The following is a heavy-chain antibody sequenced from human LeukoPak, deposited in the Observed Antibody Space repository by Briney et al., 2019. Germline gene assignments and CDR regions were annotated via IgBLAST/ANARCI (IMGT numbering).Heavy chain of an antibody. CDR2: IYYSGST. CDR1: GGSISSSSYY. Sequence: PSETLSLTCTVSGGSISSSSYYWGWIRQPPGKGLEWIGSIYYSGSTYYNPSLKSRVTISVDTSKNQFSLKLSSVTAADTAVYYCARIVSPITMIVVAVGGFDIWGQGTMVTVSS. CDR3: ARIVSPITMIVVAVGGFDI. J-gene: IGHJ3*02. V-gene: IGHV4-39*01. D-gene: IGHD3-22*01.